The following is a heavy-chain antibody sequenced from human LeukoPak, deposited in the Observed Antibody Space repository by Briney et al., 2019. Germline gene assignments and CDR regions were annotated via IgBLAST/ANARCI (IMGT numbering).Heavy chain of an antibody. CDR2: INGSGGST. Sequence: GGSLRLSCAASGFTFSSYAMSWVRQAPGKGLEWVSAINGSGGSTYYADSVKGRFTISRDNSKNTLYLQMNSLRAEDTAVYYCAKEVVWYYYDSSGQIDAFDIWGQGTMVTVSS. CDR1: GFTFSSYA. V-gene: IGHV3-23*01. CDR3: AKEVVWYYYDSSGQIDAFDI. J-gene: IGHJ3*02. D-gene: IGHD3-22*01.